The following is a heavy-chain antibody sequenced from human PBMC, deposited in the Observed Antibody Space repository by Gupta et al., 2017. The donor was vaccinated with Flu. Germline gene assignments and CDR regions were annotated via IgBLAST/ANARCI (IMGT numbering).Heavy chain of an antibody. CDR1: GFAFSDYH. CDR3: TRDISDTSRGMDV. D-gene: IGHD1-26*01. Sequence: QVQLVESGGGLVKPGGSLRLSCEGSGFAFSDYHIFWVRQSPAKGLEWVAFISNTIVKTYYADSVRGRFIVSRDNAQKSVYLQMNNLRDDDTAVYYCTRDISDTSRGMDVWGQGTAVTVS. CDR2: ISNTIVKT. V-gene: IGHV3-11*05. J-gene: IGHJ6*02.